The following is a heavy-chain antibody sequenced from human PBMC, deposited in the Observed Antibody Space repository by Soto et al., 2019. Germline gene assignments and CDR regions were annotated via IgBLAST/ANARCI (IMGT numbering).Heavy chain of an antibody. D-gene: IGHD3-22*01. Sequence: SVKVSCKASGGTFSKNTISWVRKAPGQGLEWMGGIMPVFGKANYAQKFQGRVTITADEYTRTAYMELSRLKSEDTAVYYCARQFDYDTSGYYYAYWGQGTLVTVSS. CDR2: IMPVFGKA. V-gene: IGHV1-69*13. J-gene: IGHJ4*02. CDR3: ARQFDYDTSGYYYAY. CDR1: GGTFSKNT.